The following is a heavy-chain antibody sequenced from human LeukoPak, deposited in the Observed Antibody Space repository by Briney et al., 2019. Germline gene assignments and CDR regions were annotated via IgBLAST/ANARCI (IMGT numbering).Heavy chain of an antibody. D-gene: IGHD3-10*02. CDR2: ISSSGTGI. J-gene: IGHJ3*02. V-gene: IGHV3-11*01. Sequence: PGGSLRLSCAASGFTFRDYYMRWIRQAPGKGLEWVSYISSSGTGIYYADSVQGRFTISRDNDKNSLYLQVNSLRAEDTAVYYCARAMWDAFDIWGQGTMVTVSS. CDR3: ARAMWDAFDI. CDR1: GFTFRDYY.